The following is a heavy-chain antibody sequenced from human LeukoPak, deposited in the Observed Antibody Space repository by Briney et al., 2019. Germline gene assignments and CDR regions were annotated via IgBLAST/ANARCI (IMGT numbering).Heavy chain of an antibody. CDR3: ARDLFGVGTLYYYYMDV. Sequence: PGRSLRLSCAASGFTFSSYAMHWVRQAPGKGLEWVAVISYDGSNKYYADSVKGRFTISRDNSKNTLYLQMNSLRAEDTAVYYCARDLFGVGTLYYYYMDVWGKGTTVTVSS. CDR2: ISYDGSNK. D-gene: IGHD7-27*01. J-gene: IGHJ6*03. V-gene: IGHV3-30-3*01. CDR1: GFTFSSYA.